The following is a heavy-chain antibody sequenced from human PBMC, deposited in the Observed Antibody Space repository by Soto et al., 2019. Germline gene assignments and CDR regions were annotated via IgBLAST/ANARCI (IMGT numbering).Heavy chain of an antibody. CDR2: ISAKNGDT. D-gene: IGHD3-16*01. CDR3: ARDYDYVRKTWGGMDV. J-gene: IGHJ6*02. Sequence: QVQLVQSGAEVKKPGASVTVSCKASGYTFSNYVVSWVRQASGQGLEWMGWISAKNGDTDYTEKFQGRVTMTRDTSTSTISMELRSLRSDDTAVYYCARDYDYVRKTWGGMDVWGQGTTVTVSS. V-gene: IGHV1-18*01. CDR1: GYTFSNYV.